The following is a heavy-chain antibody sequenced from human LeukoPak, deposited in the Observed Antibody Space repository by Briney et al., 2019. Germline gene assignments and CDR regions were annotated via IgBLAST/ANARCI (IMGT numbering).Heavy chain of an antibody. CDR3: TTDLGLTMIRGVIVK. J-gene: IGHJ4*02. D-gene: IGHD3-10*01. CDR1: GFSFTNAW. V-gene: IGHV3-15*01. CDR2: IKSKGDGETT. Sequence: GGSLRLSCADSGFSFTNAWMTWVRQAPGKGLEWVGLIKSKGDGETTDYAAPVEGRFFMSRDDSKATLYLQMNSLKTEDTAVDYCTTDLGLTMIRGVIVKWGQGTLVTVSS.